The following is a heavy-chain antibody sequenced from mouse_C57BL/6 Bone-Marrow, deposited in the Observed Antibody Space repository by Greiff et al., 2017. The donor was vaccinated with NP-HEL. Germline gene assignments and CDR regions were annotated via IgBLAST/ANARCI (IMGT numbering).Heavy chain of an antibody. D-gene: IGHD1-1*01. CDR2: ISDGGSYT. CDR3: ARLLRGAYYFDY. Sequence: EVNLVESGGGLVKPGGSLKLSCAASGFTFSSYAMSWVRQTPEKRLEWVATISDGGSYTYYPDNVKGRFTISRDNAKNNLYLQMSHLKSEDTAMYYCARLLRGAYYFDYWGQGTTLTVSS. V-gene: IGHV5-4*03. J-gene: IGHJ2*01. CDR1: GFTFSSYA.